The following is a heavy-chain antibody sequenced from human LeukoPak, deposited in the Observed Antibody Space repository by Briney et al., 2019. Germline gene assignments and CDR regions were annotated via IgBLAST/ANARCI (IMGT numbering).Heavy chain of an antibody. CDR2: INCNSGDA. CDR1: GYSFTEHY. J-gene: IGHJ6*03. Sequence: ASVKVSCKASGYSFTEHYIYWVRQAPGQGLEWVGRINCNSGDANSAQKFQGRVTMTRDTSISTAYMELSRLRSDDTAVYYCARELQGYYYYMDVWGKGTTVTVSS. V-gene: IGHV1-2*02. CDR3: ARELQGYYYYMDV.